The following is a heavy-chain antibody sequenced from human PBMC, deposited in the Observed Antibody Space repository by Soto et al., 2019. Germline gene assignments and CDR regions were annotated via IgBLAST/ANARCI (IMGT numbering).Heavy chain of an antibody. CDR1: GYFIGAGGYY. D-gene: IGHD6-19*01. V-gene: IGHV4-31*02. CDR3: ARMYSSGSGWFHP. Sequence: SETLSLTCFVSGYFIGAGGYYWSWIRHHPGKVLEWIGSFYSSGSIIYNPSLRSRVSIXXXXSXKXFXMXXXSVTXADTARYYCARMYSSGSGWFHPWGQGTLVTVSS. CDR2: FYSSGSI. J-gene: IGHJ5*02.